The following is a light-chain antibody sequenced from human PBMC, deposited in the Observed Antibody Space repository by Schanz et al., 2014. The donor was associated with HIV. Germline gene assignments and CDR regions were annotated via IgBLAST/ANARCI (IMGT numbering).Light chain of an antibody. V-gene: IGKV1-39*01. CDR3: QQYNNYSGT. Sequence: DIQMTQSPSSLSASVGDRVTITCRASQSISIYLNWYQQKPGKAPKLLISAASSLQSGVPSRFSGSGSGTEFTLTISSLQPDDFATYYCQQYNNYSGTFGQGTKVEIK. J-gene: IGKJ1*01. CDR2: AAS. CDR1: QSISIY.